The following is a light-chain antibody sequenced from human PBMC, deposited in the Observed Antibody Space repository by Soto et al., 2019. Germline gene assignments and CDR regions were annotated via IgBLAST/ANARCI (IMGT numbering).Light chain of an antibody. V-gene: IGKV4-1*01. CDR2: WAS. CDR3: QQYYSTPPT. CDR1: QSVLYRSNNMNY. Sequence: DIVMTQSPDSLAVSLGERATINCKSSQSVLYRSNNMNYLAWYQQKPGQPPKLLIYWASTRESGVPDRFSGSGSGTDFTLTISSLQAEDVAVYYCQQYYSTPPTFGQGTKVEIK. J-gene: IGKJ1*01.